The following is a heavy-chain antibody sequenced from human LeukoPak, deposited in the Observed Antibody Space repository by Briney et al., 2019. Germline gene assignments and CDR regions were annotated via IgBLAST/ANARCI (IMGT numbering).Heavy chain of an antibody. D-gene: IGHD3-16*02. CDR3: AKVRIMITFGGVIDYNWFDP. CDR1: GFTFSSYA. V-gene: IGHV3-23*01. Sequence: GGSLRLSCAASGFTFSSYAMSWVRQAPGKGLEWVSTISGSGGTTYYADSVRGRFTISRDNPKNTLYLQMNSLRAEDTAVYYCAKVRIMITFGGVIDYNWFDPWGQGTLVTVSS. CDR2: ISGSGGTT. J-gene: IGHJ5*02.